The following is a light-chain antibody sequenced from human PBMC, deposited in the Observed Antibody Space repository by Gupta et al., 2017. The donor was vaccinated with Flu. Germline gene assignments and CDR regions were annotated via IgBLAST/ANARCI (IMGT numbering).Light chain of an antibody. J-gene: IGKJ5*01. CDR3: QQYDNRPIT. V-gene: IGKV1-33*01. CDR2: DAS. CDR1: QDISNY. Sequence: DIQMTQPPSSLSASIGDRVTITCQASQDISNYLNWYQQKPGKAPKLLIYDASNLETGVPPRYSGSGSGTEFTFTISSLQPEDVATYYCQQYDNRPITFGQGTRLEIK.